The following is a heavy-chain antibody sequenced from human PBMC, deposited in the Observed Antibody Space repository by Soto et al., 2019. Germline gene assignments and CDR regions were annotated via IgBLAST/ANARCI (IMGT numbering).Heavy chain of an antibody. CDR3: ARDEAYYYDSSGYGEYWFDP. J-gene: IGHJ5*02. Sequence: PGGPLRLSCAASGFTFSSYSMNWVRQAPGKGLEWVSSISSSSSYIYYADSVKGRFTISRDNAKNSLYLQMNSLRAEDTAVYYCARDEAYYYDSSGYGEYWFDPWGQGTLVTVSS. CDR2: ISSSSSYI. V-gene: IGHV3-21*01. CDR1: GFTFSSYS. D-gene: IGHD3-22*01.